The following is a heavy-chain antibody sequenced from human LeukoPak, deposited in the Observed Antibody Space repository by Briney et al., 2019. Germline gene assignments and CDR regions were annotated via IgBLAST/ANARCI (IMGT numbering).Heavy chain of an antibody. Sequence: PGGSLRLSCAASGFTVSSIYMNWVRQAPGKGLEWVSVIYSGGTTYYADSVKGRFTISRDNSKNTLYLQMNSLGAEDTAVYYCARASSIGAAGLFDYWGQGTLVTVSS. CDR2: IYSGGTT. CDR3: ARASSIGAAGLFDY. D-gene: IGHD6-13*01. V-gene: IGHV3-53*01. J-gene: IGHJ4*02. CDR1: GFTVSSIY.